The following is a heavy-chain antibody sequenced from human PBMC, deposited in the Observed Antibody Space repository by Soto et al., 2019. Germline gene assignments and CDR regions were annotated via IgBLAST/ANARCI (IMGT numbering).Heavy chain of an antibody. CDR2: IYYSGST. J-gene: IGHJ5*02. V-gene: IGHV4-39*01. Sequence: SETLSLTCTVSGGSISSSSYYWGWIRQPPGKGLEWIGSIYYSGSTYYNPSLKSRVTISVDTSKNQFSLKLSSVTAADTAVYYCARHGVGGEGWFAAEFSPWGQGTLVTVSS. CDR3: ARHGVGGEGWFAAEFSP. CDR1: GGSISSSSYY. D-gene: IGHD3-10*01.